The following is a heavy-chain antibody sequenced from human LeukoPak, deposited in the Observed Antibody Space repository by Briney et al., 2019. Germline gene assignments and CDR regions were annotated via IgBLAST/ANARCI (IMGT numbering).Heavy chain of an antibody. Sequence: SETLSLTCAVYGGSFSGYYWSWIRQPPGKGLECIGYIYYSGTTYYSPSLKSRVTMSVDTSQNQFSLKLRSVTAADTAVYYCARLRYYDSSGYTFDNWGHGTLVTVSS. D-gene: IGHD3-22*01. CDR2: IYYSGTT. V-gene: IGHV4-34*01. CDR1: GGSFSGYY. J-gene: IGHJ4*01. CDR3: ARLRYYDSSGYTFDN.